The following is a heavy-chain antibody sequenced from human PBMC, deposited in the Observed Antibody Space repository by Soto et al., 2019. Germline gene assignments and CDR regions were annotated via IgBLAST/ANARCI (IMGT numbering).Heavy chain of an antibody. CDR1: GDSVSSNSAA. V-gene: IGHV6-1*01. D-gene: IGHD6-19*01. CDR2: TYYRSKWYN. J-gene: IGHJ4*02. Sequence: PSRTLSLPCAISGDSVSSNSAAWNWIRQSPSRGLEWLGRTYYRSKWYNDYAVSVKSRLTINPDTSKNQFSLQLNSVTPEDTAVYYCARGLAVPVGPLDYWGQGTLVTVSS. CDR3: ARGLAVPVGPLDY.